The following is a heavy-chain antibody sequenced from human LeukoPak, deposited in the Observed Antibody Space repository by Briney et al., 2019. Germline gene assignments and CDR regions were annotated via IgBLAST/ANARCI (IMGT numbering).Heavy chain of an antibody. CDR2: INPLSGST. D-gene: IGHD3-9*01. CDR1: GYTFTNHY. J-gene: IGHJ4*02. Sequence: ASVKVSCKASGYTFTNHYVHWVRQAPGQALKWMGIINPLSGSTTYAQKFQGRVTMTRDTSTSTVYVQLNSLTSEDTAVYFCARDPTGYYYFDYWGQGTLVTVSS. CDR3: ARDPTGYYYFDY. V-gene: IGHV1-46*01.